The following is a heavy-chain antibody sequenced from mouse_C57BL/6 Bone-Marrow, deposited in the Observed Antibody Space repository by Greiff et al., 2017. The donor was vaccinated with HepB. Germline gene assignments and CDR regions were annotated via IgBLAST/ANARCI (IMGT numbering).Heavy chain of an antibody. J-gene: IGHJ2*01. Sequence: EVQLHQSGPELVKPGASVKISCKASGYTFTDYYMNGGKQSHGKSLEWIGDINPNNGGTSYNQKFKGKATLTVDKSSSTAYMELRSLTSEDSAVYYCASSHYYGSGYLDYWGQGTTLTVSS. CDR2: INPNNGGT. D-gene: IGHD1-1*01. CDR1: GYTFTDYY. CDR3: ASSHYYGSGYLDY. V-gene: IGHV1-26*01.